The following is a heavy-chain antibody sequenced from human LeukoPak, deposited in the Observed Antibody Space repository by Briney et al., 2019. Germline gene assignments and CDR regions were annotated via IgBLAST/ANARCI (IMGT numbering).Heavy chain of an antibody. D-gene: IGHD5-12*01. J-gene: IGHJ5*01. CDR2: IYASGTT. Sequence: SETLSLTCTVSGGSISGHYWSWIRQPAGKGLEWIGRIYASGTTRYNPSLESRVTMSVDTSKNQFSLKLTSVTAADTAVYFCARGLSAAYDYNWFDSWGQGTLVTVSS. V-gene: IGHV4-4*07. CDR1: GGSISGHY. CDR3: ARGLSAAYDYNWFDS.